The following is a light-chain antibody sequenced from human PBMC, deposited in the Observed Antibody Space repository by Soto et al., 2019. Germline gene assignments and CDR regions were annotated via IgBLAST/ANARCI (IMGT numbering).Light chain of an antibody. J-gene: IGKJ1*01. Sequence: VLTQSPATLSLSPGERATLSCRASQNVGTFLAWYQLKPGQAPRLVIFDASNRAAGIPDRFSGSGSGTDFTLTISGLEPEDFAVYYCQQYGSSGTFGQGTKVEIK. CDR1: QNVGTF. CDR3: QQYGSSGT. CDR2: DAS. V-gene: IGKV3-11*01.